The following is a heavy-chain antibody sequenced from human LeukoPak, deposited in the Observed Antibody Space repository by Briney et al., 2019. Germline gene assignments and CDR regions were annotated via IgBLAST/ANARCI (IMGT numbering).Heavy chain of an antibody. Sequence: ASVKVSCKVSGYTLTELSMHWVRQAPGKGLEWMGWINPNSGGTNYAQKFQGRVTMTRDTSISTAYMELSRLRSDDTAVYYCARGESGYDFWSGYHLDYWGQGTLVTVSS. CDR3: ARGESGYDFWSGYHLDY. D-gene: IGHD3-3*01. CDR2: INPNSGGT. V-gene: IGHV1-2*02. J-gene: IGHJ4*02. CDR1: GYTLTELS.